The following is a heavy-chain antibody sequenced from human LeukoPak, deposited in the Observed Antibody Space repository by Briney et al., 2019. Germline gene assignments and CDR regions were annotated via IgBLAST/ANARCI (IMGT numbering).Heavy chain of an antibody. CDR2: IYYTGST. CDR3: GRDRVDSSGWSEVDY. CDR1: GDSISSSSYH. D-gene: IGHD6-19*01. J-gene: IGHJ4*02. Sequence: SETLSLTCTVSGDSISSSSYHWGWIRQPPGKGLEWIGSIYYTGSTYYNPSLKSRVTISVDTSKNQFSLKLKSVTAADTAVYYCGRDRVDSSGWSEVDYWGQGTLVTVSS. V-gene: IGHV4-39*07.